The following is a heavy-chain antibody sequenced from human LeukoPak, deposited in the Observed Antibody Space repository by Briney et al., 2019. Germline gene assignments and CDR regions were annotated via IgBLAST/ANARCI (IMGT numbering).Heavy chain of an antibody. V-gene: IGHV1-69*05. CDR3: ARGRVEMATINDYFDY. Sequence: SVKVSCKASGGTFSSYAISWVRQAPGQGLEWMGGIIPIFGTANYAQKFQGRVTITTDESTSTACMELSSLRSEATAVYYCARGRVEMATINDYFDYWGQGTLVTVSS. J-gene: IGHJ4*02. CDR2: IIPIFGTA. D-gene: IGHD5-24*01. CDR1: GGTFSSYA.